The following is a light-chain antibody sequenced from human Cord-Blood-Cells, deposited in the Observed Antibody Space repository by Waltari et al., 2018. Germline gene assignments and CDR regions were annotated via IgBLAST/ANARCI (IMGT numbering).Light chain of an antibody. V-gene: IGLV2-8*01. CDR2: EVS. CDR3: SSYAGSNNVV. Sequence: QSALTQPPSASGSPGQSVTIPCTGTSSDVGGYNYVSWYQQHPGKAPQLMIYEVSKRTAVVPDRFSGSKAGNTASLTVSVLQAEDEADYYCSSYAGSNNVVFGGGTKLTVL. CDR1: SSDVGGYNY. J-gene: IGLJ2*01.